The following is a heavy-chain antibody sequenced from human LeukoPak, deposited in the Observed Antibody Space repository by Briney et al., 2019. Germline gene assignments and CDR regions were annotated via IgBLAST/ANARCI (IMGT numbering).Heavy chain of an antibody. CDR1: GFTFDDYG. V-gene: IGHV3-20*04. CDR3: AREGDSSGYYYGHDAFDI. J-gene: IGHJ3*02. D-gene: IGHD3-22*01. CDR2: IYWNGGST. Sequence: GGSLRLSCAASGFTFDDYGMNWVRQAPGKGLEWVSGIYWNGGSTVYADSVKGRFTISRDNSKNTLYLQMNSLRVEDTAVYYCAREGDSSGYYYGHDAFDIWGQGTMVTVSS.